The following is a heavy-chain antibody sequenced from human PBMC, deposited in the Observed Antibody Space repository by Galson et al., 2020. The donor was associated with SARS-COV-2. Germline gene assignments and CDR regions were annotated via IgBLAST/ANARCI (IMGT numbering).Heavy chain of an antibody. CDR3: ARRKYYKYYMDV. V-gene: IGHV4-39*01. CDR2: ISYSGST. CDR1: GGSISTSSDY. J-gene: IGHJ6*03. Sequence: SETLSLTCTVSGGSISTSSDYWSWIRQPPGKGLEWIATISYSGSTYYNPSLKSRVMISVDKSKNQFSLKMGSVTAADTAVYYCARRKYYKYYMDVWGKGTPVTISS.